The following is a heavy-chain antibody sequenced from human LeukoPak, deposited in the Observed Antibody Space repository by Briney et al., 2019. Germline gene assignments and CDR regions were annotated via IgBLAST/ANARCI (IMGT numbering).Heavy chain of an antibody. V-gene: IGHV4-39*01. CDR1: GGSISSSGYY. J-gene: IGHJ4*02. D-gene: IGHD5-12*01. CDR2: IYYSGSN. CDR3: ARLGLPSYYFDY. Sequence: SETLSLTCTVSGGSISSSGYYWGWIRQTPGKGLEWIGSIYYSGSNYHNPSLKSRVTISVDTSKNQFSLKLSSVTAADTAVYYCARLGLPSYYFDYWGQGTLVTVSS.